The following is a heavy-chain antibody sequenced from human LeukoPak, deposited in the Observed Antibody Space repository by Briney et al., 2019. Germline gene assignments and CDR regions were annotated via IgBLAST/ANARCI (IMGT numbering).Heavy chain of an antibody. J-gene: IGHJ4*02. D-gene: IGHD6-19*01. CDR1: GGSISSYY. CDR2: IYYSGGT. V-gene: IGHV4-39*07. CDR3: ARAEQWLVLFDY. Sequence: SETLSLTCTVSGGSISSYYWSWIRQPPGKGLEWIGSIYYSGGTYYNPSLKSRVTISVDTSKNQFSLKLSSVTAADTAVYYCARAEQWLVLFDYWGQGTLVTVSS.